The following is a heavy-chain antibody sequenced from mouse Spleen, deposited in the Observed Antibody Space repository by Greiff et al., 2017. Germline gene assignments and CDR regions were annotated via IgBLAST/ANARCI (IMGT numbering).Heavy chain of an antibody. CDR2: IYPGNVNT. D-gene: IGHD2-1*01. V-gene: IGHV1S56*01. CDR1: GYTFTSYY. Sequence: VQLQQSGPELVKPGASVRISCKASGYTFTSYYIHWVKQRPGQGLEWIGWIYPGNVNTKYNEKFKGKTTLTADKSSSTAYMLLSSLTSEDSAIYFCANLYYGNYVVAYWGQGTLVTVSA. CDR3: ANLYYGNYVVAY. J-gene: IGHJ3*01.